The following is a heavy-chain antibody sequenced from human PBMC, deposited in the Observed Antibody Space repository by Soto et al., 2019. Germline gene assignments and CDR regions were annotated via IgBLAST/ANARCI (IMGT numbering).Heavy chain of an antibody. Sequence: EVQLVESGGGLVQPGRSLRLSCAASGFTFDDYAMHWVRQAPGKGLEWVSGISWNSGSIGYADSVKGRFTISRDNAKNSLYLQMDSLRVEDTAVYYCAKGIAARTDGFDIWGQGTMVTVSS. D-gene: IGHD6-6*01. CDR1: GFTFDDYA. J-gene: IGHJ3*02. V-gene: IGHV3-9*01. CDR3: AKGIAARTDGFDI. CDR2: ISWNSGSI.